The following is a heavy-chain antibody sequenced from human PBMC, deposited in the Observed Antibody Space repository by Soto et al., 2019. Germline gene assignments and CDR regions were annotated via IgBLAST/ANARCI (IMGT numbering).Heavy chain of an antibody. CDR2: IYYSGST. J-gene: IGHJ6*02. CDR3: ARVTMVRGGVGMDV. Sequence: PSETLSLTCTVSGGSISSYYWSWIRQPPGKGLEWIGYIYYSGSTNYNPSLKSRVTVSVDTSKNQFSLKLSSVTAADTAVYYCARVTMVRGGVGMDVWGQGTTVTVYS. CDR1: GGSISSYY. D-gene: IGHD3-10*01. V-gene: IGHV4-59*01.